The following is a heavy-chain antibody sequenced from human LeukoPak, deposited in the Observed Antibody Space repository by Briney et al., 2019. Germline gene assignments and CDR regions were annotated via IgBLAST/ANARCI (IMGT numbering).Heavy chain of an antibody. CDR2: IYHSGST. V-gene: IGHV4-34*01. J-gene: IGHJ4*02. Sequence: KLSETLSLTCAVYGGSFSGYYWSWIRQPPGKGLEWIGSIYHSGSTYYNPSLKSRVTISVDTSKNQFSLKLSSVTAADTAVYYCARHSCSSTSCYTFDYWGQGTLVTVSS. CDR1: GGSFSGYY. CDR3: ARHSCSSTSCYTFDY. D-gene: IGHD2-2*02.